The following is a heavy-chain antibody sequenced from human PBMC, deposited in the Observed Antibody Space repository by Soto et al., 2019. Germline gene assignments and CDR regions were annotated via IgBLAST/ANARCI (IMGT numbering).Heavy chain of an antibody. Sequence: GGSLRLSCAASGFTFSSYAMSWVRQAPGKGLEWVSAISGSGGSTYYADSVKGRFTISRDNSKNTLYLQMNSLRAEDTAVYYWAKVTRVAAAGPLDYWGQGTLVTVAS. CDR1: GFTFSSYA. D-gene: IGHD6-13*01. CDR3: AKVTRVAAAGPLDY. J-gene: IGHJ4*02. V-gene: IGHV3-23*01. CDR2: ISGSGGST.